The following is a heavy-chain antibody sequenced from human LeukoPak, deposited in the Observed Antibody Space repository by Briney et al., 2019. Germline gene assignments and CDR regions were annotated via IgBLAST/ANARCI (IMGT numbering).Heavy chain of an antibody. CDR2: IRYDGSNK. CDR1: GFTFSSYG. CDR3: AKGYCSSTSCYNYYYMDV. D-gene: IGHD2-2*02. J-gene: IGHJ6*03. Sequence: PGGSLRLSCAASGFTFSSYGMHWVRQAPGKGLEWVAFIRYDGSNKYYADSVKGRFTISRDNSKNTLYLQMNSLRAGDTAVYYCAKGYCSSTSCYNYYYMDVWGKGTTVTVSS. V-gene: IGHV3-30*02.